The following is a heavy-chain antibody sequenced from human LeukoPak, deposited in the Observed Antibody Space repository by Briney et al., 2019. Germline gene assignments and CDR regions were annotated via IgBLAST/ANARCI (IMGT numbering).Heavy chain of an antibody. J-gene: IGHJ5*02. V-gene: IGHV4-34*01. CDR1: GGSFSGYY. D-gene: IGHD3-22*01. Sequence: SETLSLTCAVYGGSFSGYYWSWIRQPPGKGLEWIGSIYYSGSTYYNPSLKSRVTISVDTSKNQFSLKLSSVTAADTAVYYCARPRRYYYDSSGPRPNSNWFDPWGQGTLVTVSS. CDR3: ARPRRYYYDSSGPRPNSNWFDP. CDR2: IYYSGST.